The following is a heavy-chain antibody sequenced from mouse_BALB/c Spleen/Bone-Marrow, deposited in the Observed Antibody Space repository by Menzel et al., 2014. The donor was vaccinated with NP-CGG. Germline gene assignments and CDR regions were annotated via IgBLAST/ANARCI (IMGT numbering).Heavy chain of an antibody. D-gene: IGHD1-1*01. CDR2: IDPANVNT. Sequence: EVKLQESGAELVKPGASAKLSCTASGFNIKDTYMHWVKQRPEQGLEWIGRIDPANVNTKYDPKFQGKATITADTPSNTAYLQLSSLTSEDTAVYYCASYVYGYYFDYWGQGTTLTVSS. V-gene: IGHV14-3*02. J-gene: IGHJ2*01. CDR3: ASYVYGYYFDY. CDR1: GFNIKDTY.